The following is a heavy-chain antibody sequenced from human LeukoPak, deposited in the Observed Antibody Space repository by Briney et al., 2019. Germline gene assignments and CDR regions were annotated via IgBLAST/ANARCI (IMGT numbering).Heavy chain of an antibody. V-gene: IGHV3-23*01. CDR2: ISGSGGST. D-gene: IGHD2-2*02. J-gene: IGHJ4*02. Sequence: GGSLRLSCAASGFTFSSYAMSWVRKAPGKGLGRVSAISGSGGSTYYAGSVKGRFTISRDNSKNTLYLQMNSLRAEDTAVYYCAKGRVVVPAAIDYWGQGTLVTVSS. CDR3: AKGRVVVPAAIDY. CDR1: GFTFSSYA.